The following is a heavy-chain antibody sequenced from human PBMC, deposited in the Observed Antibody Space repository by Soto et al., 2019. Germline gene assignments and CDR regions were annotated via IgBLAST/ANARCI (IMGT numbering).Heavy chain of an antibody. CDR2: INPDSGIT. CDR3: GKDTGRWVASVRFEA. Sequence: ASVKVSCKASGYTFTASYIHWVRQAPGQGLEWMGWINPDSGITNYARKFQGRVTMTGDTSISTAYMELSTLTSHDTAMYYCGKDTGRWVASVRFEAWGQGTLVTVSS. J-gene: IGHJ5*02. CDR1: GYTFTASY. D-gene: IGHD1-1*01. V-gene: IGHV1-2*02.